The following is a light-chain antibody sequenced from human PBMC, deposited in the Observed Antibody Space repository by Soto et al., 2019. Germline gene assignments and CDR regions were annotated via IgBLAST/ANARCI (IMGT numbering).Light chain of an antibody. V-gene: IGLV2-14*01. Sequence: QSVLTQPASVSGSPGQWITISCTGTSSDIGGYDYVSWYQQYPGKAPKLMIYDVSNRPSGVSDRFSGSKSANTASLTISGLQAEDEADYYCNSYTTSSSLYVFGTGTKVTVL. CDR1: SSDIGGYDY. CDR3: NSYTTSSSLYV. CDR2: DVS. J-gene: IGLJ1*01.